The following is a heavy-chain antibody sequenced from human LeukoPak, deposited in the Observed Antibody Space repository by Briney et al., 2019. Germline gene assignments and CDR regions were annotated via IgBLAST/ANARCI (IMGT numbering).Heavy chain of an antibody. V-gene: IGHV4-34*01. D-gene: IGHD5-12*01. CDR3: ARVARRGGYITKYYFDY. J-gene: IGHJ4*02. CDR2: INHSGST. Sequence: PSETLSLTCAVYGGSFSGYYWSWIRQPPGKGLEWIGEINHSGSTNYNPSLKSRVTISVDTPKNQFSLKLSSVTAADTAVYYCARVARRGGYITKYYFDYWGQGTLVTVSS. CDR1: GGSFSGYY.